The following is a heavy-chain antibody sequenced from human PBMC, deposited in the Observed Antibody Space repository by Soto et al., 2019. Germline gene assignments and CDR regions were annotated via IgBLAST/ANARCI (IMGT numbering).Heavy chain of an antibody. CDR2: IYHSGST. CDR1: GGSISSGGYS. CDR3: ARGPSGDKVDY. D-gene: IGHD7-27*01. J-gene: IGHJ4*02. V-gene: IGHV4-30-2*01. Sequence: SETLSLTCAVSGGSISSGGYSWSWIRQPPGKGLEWIGYIYHSGSTSYNPSLKSRVTISVDRSKNQFSLKLSSVTAADTAVYYCARGPSGDKVDYWGQGIQVT.